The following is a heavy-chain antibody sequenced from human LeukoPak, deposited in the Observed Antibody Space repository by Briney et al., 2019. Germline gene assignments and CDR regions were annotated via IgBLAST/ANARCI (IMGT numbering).Heavy chain of an antibody. V-gene: IGHV1-46*01. J-gene: IGHJ4*02. CDR3: ARDQEGFDY. Sequence: ASVKVSFKASGYTFTSNYIHWVRQAPGQGLEWMGMIYPRDGSTSYAQKFQGRVTVTRDTSTSTVHMELSGLRSEDTAVYYCARDQEGFDYWGQGTLVTVSS. CDR2: IYPRDGST. CDR1: GYTFTSNY.